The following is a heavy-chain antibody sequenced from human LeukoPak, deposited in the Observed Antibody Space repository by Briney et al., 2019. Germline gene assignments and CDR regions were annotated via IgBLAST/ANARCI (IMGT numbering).Heavy chain of an antibody. CDR2: ISSSSSYI. D-gene: IGHD5-18*01. CDR1: GFTFSNAW. Sequence: PGGSLRLSCAASGFTFSNAWMGWVRQAPGKGLEWVSSISSSSSYIYYADSVKGRFTISRDNAKNSLYLQMNSLRAEDTAVYYCARDPTAMADLDYWGQGTLVTVSS. J-gene: IGHJ4*02. CDR3: ARDPTAMADLDY. V-gene: IGHV3-21*01.